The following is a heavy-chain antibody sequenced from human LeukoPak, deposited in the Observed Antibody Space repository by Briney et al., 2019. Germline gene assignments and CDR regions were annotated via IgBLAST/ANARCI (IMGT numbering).Heavy chain of an antibody. CDR1: GYTFTGYY. V-gene: IGHV1-2*02. CDR3: ARGGDTTEPYYYYGMDV. CDR2: INPNSGGT. D-gene: IGHD1-14*01. Sequence: ASVKVSCKASGYTFTGYYMHWVRPAPGQGLEWMGWINPNSGGTNYAQKFQGRVTMTRDTPISTAYMELSRLRSDDTAVYYCARGGDTTEPYYYYGMDVWGQGTTVTVSS. J-gene: IGHJ6*02.